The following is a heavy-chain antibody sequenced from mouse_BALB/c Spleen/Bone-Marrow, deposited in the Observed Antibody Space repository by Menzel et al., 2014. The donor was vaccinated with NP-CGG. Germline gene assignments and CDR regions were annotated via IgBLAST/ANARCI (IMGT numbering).Heavy chain of an antibody. CDR2: IDPANGNT. D-gene: IGHD2-4*01. V-gene: IGHV14-3*02. J-gene: IGHJ1*01. Sequence: EVQLQQSGAELVKPGASVKLSCTASGFNIKDTYMHWVKQRPEQGLEWIGRIDPANGNTKYDPKFQGKATMTADTSSNTAYLQLSSLTSEDTAVYYCANYDYGWYFDVWGAGTTVTVSS. CDR1: GFNIKDTY. CDR3: ANYDYGWYFDV.